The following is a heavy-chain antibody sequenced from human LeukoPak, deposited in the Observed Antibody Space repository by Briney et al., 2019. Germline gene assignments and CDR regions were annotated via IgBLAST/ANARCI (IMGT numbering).Heavy chain of an antibody. CDR1: GGSISSSSYY. J-gene: IGHJ4*02. Sequence: PSETLSLTCTVSGGSISSSSYYWGWIRQPPGKGLEWIGSIYYSGSTYYNPSLKSRVTISVDTSKNQFSLKLSSVTAADTAVYYCARDLSRGIVVVPAAAAFDYWGQGTLVTV. CDR3: ARDLSRGIVVVPAAAAFDY. CDR2: IYYSGST. D-gene: IGHD2-2*01. V-gene: IGHV4-39*07.